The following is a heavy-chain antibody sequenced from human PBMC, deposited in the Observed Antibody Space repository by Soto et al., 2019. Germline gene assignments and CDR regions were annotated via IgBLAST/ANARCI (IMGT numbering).Heavy chain of an antibody. CDR1: GYAFNSRD. CDR2: MNPIFGNA. Sequence: KVCCKACGYAFNSRDLYWLRHSTQQGLEWMGGMNPIFGNADYAQKFQGRVTMTTNKSTSTAYMELSRLRSEDTAVYSCATIAAAWTFHPGYCGQGTLVTISS. CDR3: ATIAAAWTFHPGY. J-gene: IGHJ4*02. D-gene: IGHD6-25*01. V-gene: IGHV1-8*01.